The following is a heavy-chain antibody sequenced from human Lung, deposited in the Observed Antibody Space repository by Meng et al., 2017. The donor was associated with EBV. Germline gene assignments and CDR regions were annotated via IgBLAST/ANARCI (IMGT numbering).Heavy chain of an antibody. D-gene: IGHD6-19*01. CDR1: GGSFSGYY. CDR2: INHSGST. CDR3: ARSYSSGWYTLFDY. Sequence: QVPLQQWGAGLLKPSETLSLTCAVYGGSFSGYYWSWIRQPPGKGLEWIGEINHSGSTNYNPSLKSRVTISVDTSKNQFSLKLSSVTAADTAVYYCARSYSSGWYTLFDYWGQGTLVTVSS. V-gene: IGHV4-34*01. J-gene: IGHJ4*02.